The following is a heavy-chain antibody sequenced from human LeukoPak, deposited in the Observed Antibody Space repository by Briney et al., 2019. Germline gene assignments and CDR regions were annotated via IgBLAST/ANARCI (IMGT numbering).Heavy chain of an antibody. Sequence: SETLSLTCTVSGGSISSSSYYWGWIRQPPGKGLEWIGSIYYSGSTYYNPSLKSRVTISVDTSKNQFSLKLSSVTAADTAVYYCARDRGYTYGSLDYWGQGTLVTVSS. CDR1: GGSISSSSYY. CDR2: IYYSGST. CDR3: ARDRGYTYGSLDY. V-gene: IGHV4-39*07. J-gene: IGHJ4*02. D-gene: IGHD5-18*01.